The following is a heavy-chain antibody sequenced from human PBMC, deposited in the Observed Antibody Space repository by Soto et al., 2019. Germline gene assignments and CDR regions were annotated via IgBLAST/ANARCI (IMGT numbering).Heavy chain of an antibody. CDR3: ARWYSSGWYGWFDP. CDR2: IYNKGSI. D-gene: IGHD6-19*01. J-gene: IGHJ5*02. V-gene: IGHV4-59*01. CDR1: GTALSSYY. Sequence: SETLCLTCTVSGTALSSYYWNWIRQPPGKGLEWIGYIYNKGSINYNPSLKSRLTISADTSKNQFSLKLSSVAAADTAVYYCARWYSSGWYGWFDPWGQGTLVTVSS.